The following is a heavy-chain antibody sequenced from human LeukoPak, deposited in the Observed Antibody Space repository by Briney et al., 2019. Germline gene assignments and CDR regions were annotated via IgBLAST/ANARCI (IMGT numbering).Heavy chain of an antibody. CDR2: INPNSGGT. CDR1: GYTFTGYY. J-gene: IGHJ2*01. CDR3: ARDRTHYLGSGSQNWYFDL. D-gene: IGHD3-10*01. Sequence: GASVKVSCKASGYTFTGYYIHWVRQAPGQGLEWMGWINPNSGGTKSAQKFQGRVTMTRDTSISTAYMELSRLISDDTAVYYCARDRTHYLGSGSQNWYFDLWGRGTLVTVSS. V-gene: IGHV1-2*02.